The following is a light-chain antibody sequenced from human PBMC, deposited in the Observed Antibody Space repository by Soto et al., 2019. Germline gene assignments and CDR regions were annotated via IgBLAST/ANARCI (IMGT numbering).Light chain of an antibody. CDR3: QQYNNWPPIT. V-gene: IGKV3-15*01. J-gene: IGKJ2*01. CDR2: GAS. CDR1: QSVSSN. Sequence: ETVMTQSPATLSVSPGERATLSCRASQSVSSNLAWYQQRPGQAPRLLIYGASTRATGVPARFSGSGSGTEFTLTISSLQXXXXXXXYCQQYNNWPPITFGQGTKLEIK.